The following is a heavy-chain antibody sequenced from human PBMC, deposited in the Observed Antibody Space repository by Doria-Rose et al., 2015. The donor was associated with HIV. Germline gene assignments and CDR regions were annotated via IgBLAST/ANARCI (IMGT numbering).Heavy chain of an antibody. D-gene: IGHD6-13*01. Sequence: SGPVLVKPTETLTLTCTVSGVSLSSPGMGVSWTRQPPGKALEWLANIFSDDERSYNTSLKSRLTISRGTSKSQVVLTMTDMDPVDTATYYCARIKSSRWYHKYYFDFWGQGTLVIVSA. V-gene: IGHV2-26*01. CDR3: ARIKSSRWYHKYYFDF. CDR1: GVSLSSPGMG. J-gene: IGHJ4*02. CDR2: IFSDDER.